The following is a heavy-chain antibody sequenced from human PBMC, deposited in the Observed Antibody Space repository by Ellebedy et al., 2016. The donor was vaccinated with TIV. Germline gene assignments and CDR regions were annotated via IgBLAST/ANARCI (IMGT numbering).Heavy chain of an antibody. CDR1: RYTLTAYY. V-gene: IGHV1-2*02. CDR2: ISPNSPAT. J-gene: IGHJ6*02. D-gene: IGHD5-18*01. Sequence: AASVTVSCKAPRYTLTAYYVHWARQSPGQGLEWMGWISPNSPATNYARKFQGRVTMTRDTSISTAYIEVSSLRSDDTAVYYCARDRDAAMASYYYYGMDVWGQGTTVTVSS. CDR3: ARDRDAAMASYYYYGMDV.